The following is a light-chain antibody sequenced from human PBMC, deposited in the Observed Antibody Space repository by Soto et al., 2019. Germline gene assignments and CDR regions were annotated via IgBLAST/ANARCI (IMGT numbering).Light chain of an antibody. V-gene: IGKV1-6*01. CDR1: QDIRND. CDR2: AAS. CDR3: LQDHDYPLT. Sequence: AIQMTQSPSSLSASVGDRVTITCRASQDIRNDLGWYQKKPEKAPELLIYAASNLRSGVPSRFSGTGSGTDFTLTISSLQPEDFATYYCLQDHDYPLTFGGGTKVDIK. J-gene: IGKJ4*01.